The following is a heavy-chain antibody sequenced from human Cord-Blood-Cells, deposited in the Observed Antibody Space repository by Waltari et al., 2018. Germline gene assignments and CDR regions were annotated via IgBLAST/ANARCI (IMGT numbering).Heavy chain of an antibody. V-gene: IGHV4-34*01. Sequence: QVQLQQWGAGLLKPSETLSLTCAVYGGSFSGYSWSWLRQPPGKGLEWIGEINHSGSTNYNPSLKSRVTISVDTSKNQFSLKLSSVTAADTAVYYCARRGCSSTSCYVHYYYGMDVWGQGTTVTVSS. CDR1: GGSFSGYS. CDR2: INHSGST. CDR3: ARRGCSSTSCYVHYYYGMDV. D-gene: IGHD2-2*01. J-gene: IGHJ6*02.